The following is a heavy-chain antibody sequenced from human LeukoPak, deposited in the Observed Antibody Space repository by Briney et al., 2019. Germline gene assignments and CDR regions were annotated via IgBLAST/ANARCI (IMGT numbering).Heavy chain of an antibody. CDR3: TGSLYHCSGGACYREDSLGY. CDR1: GGSISSSSYY. Sequence: PSETLPLTCTVSGGSISSSSYYWRWIRQPPGKGLEWIGSIYYSGSTYYNPSLKSRVTISVETSKNHFSLNLSSMTAADTAVYYCTGSLYHCSGGACYREDSLGYWGQGTLVTVTS. CDR2: IYYSGST. D-gene: IGHD2-15*01. V-gene: IGHV4-39*07. J-gene: IGHJ4*02.